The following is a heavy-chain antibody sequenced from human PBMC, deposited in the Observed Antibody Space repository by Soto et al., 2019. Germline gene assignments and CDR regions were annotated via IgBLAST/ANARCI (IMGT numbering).Heavy chain of an antibody. CDR3: ARHGKTMVRHRHYYYYGMDV. J-gene: IGHJ6*02. CDR2: IYPGDSDT. D-gene: IGHD3-10*01. V-gene: IGHV5-51*01. CDR1: GYSFTSYC. Sequence: PGEPLKSSCKGSGYSFTSYCIGWVRQMPGKGLEWMGIIYPGDSDTRYSPSFQGQVTISADKSISTAYLQWSSLKASDTAMYYCARHGKTMVRHRHYYYYGMDVWGQGTTVTVFS.